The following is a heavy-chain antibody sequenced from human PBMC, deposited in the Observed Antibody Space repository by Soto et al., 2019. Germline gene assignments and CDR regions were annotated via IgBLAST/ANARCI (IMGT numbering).Heavy chain of an antibody. J-gene: IGHJ6*02. V-gene: IGHV1-2*02. Sequence: ASVKVSCKASGYTFTGYYMHWVRQAPGQGLEWMGWINPNSGGTNYAQKFQGRVTMTRDTSISTAYMELSRLRSDDTAVYYCARDFQAHGKSTSGMDVWGQVTTVTFSS. CDR1: GYTFTGYY. CDR2: INPNSGGT. CDR3: ARDFQAHGKSTSGMDV.